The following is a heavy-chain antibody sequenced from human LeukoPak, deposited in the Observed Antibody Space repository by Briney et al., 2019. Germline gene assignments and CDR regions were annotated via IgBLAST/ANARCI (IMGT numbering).Heavy chain of an antibody. Sequence: SQTLSLTCAISGVSVSSNSAAWNWISQSPSRGLKWLGRTYYRSKWYNDYAVCVISRLTINADTSQNQLTLQLNSVTTDDTAVYYCARDRGGFDYWGQGTLVTAYS. V-gene: IGHV6-1*01. CDR2: TYYRSKWYN. CDR1: GVSVSSNSAA. D-gene: IGHD3-10*01. CDR3: ARDRGGFDY. J-gene: IGHJ4*02.